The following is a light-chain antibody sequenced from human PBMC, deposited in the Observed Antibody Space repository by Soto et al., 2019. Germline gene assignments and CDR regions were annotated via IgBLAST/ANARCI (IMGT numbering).Light chain of an antibody. CDR1: QNVSTRY. CDR3: QQYGDSLTWT. J-gene: IGKJ1*01. Sequence: EVVLTQSPGTLSLSPGERATLSCRASQNVSTRYLAWYQQKPGQAPRLLVYAASSRATGIPDRFSGRGSGTDFTLTISRLEPEDFAVYYCQQYGDSLTWTVGQGTKVDIK. CDR2: AAS. V-gene: IGKV3-20*01.